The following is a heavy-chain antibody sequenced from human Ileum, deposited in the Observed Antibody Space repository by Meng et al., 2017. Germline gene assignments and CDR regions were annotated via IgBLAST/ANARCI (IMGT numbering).Heavy chain of an antibody. CDR1: GGSFSGYY. V-gene: IGHV4-34*01. Sequence: QGYLQRWGVCRLKPSATLSLPCAVYGGSFSGYYWSWIRQPPGKGLEWIGEINHSGSTNYNPSLKSRVTISVDTSKNQFSLKLSSVTAADTAVYYCARGGPWFDPWGQGTLVTVSS. J-gene: IGHJ5*02. CDR3: ARGGPWFDP. CDR2: INHSGST.